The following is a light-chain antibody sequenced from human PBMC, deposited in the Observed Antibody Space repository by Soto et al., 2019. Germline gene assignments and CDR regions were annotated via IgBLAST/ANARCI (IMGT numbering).Light chain of an antibody. V-gene: IGKV3-11*01. CDR2: DTS. Sequence: EIVLTQSPATLSLSPGERATLSCRASQSVSSYLAWYQQKPGQAPRLLIYDTSKRATGIPARFSGSGSGTDFTFTISSLEPEDFAVYYCQQRTTWPRSFTFGPGTKVDIK. CDR1: QSVSSY. CDR3: QQRTTWPRSFT. J-gene: IGKJ3*01.